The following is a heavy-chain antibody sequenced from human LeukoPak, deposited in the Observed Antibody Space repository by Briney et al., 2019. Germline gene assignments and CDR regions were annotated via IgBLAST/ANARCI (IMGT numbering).Heavy chain of an antibody. D-gene: IGHD3-10*01. J-gene: IGHJ4*02. V-gene: IGHV4-39*07. CDR3: ARVPYGSGSYYPYYFDY. Sequence: SETLSLTCTVSGDSISSRTYYWGWIRQPPGQGLEWIGSIYYSGSTNYNPSLKSRVTISVDTSKNQFSLKLSSVTAADTAVYYCARVPYGSGSYYPYYFDYWGQGTLVTVSS. CDR1: GDSISSRTYY. CDR2: IYYSGST.